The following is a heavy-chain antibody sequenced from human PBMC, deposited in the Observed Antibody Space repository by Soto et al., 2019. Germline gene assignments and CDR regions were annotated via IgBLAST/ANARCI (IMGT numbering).Heavy chain of an antibody. CDR2: ISAYNGNT. CDR3: ARAGYSSSWARKSRYYGMDV. Sequence: ASEKVSCKASGYTFTSYGISWVRQAPGQGLEWMGWISAYNGNTNYAQKLQGRVTMTTDTSTSTAYMELRSLRSDDTAVYYCARAGYSSSWARKSRYYGMDVWGQGTTVTVSS. CDR1: GYTFTSYG. J-gene: IGHJ6*02. V-gene: IGHV1-18*01. D-gene: IGHD6-13*01.